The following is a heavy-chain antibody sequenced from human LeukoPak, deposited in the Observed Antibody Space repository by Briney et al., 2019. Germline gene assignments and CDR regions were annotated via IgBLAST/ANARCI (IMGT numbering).Heavy chain of an antibody. D-gene: IGHD3-10*01. V-gene: IGHV4-59*01. J-gene: IGHJ3*02. CDR3: AGVGKSMVRGKVLVRDAFDI. Sequence: SETLSLTCTVSGGSISSYYWSWIRQPPGKGLEWIGYIYYSGSTNYNPSLKSRVTISVDTSKNQFSLKLSSVTAADTAVYYCAGVGKSMVRGKVLVRDAFDIWGQGTMVTVSS. CDR1: GGSISSYY. CDR2: IYYSGST.